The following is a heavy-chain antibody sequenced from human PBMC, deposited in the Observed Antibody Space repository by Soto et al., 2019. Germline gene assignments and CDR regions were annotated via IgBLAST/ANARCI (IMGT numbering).Heavy chain of an antibody. Sequence: VQLVQSGGGVVQPGRSLRLSCVASGFTFSDDGMHWVRQAPGKGLEWVSAIASDGNKKDDGDSVKGRFTISRDNAKNSLYLQMSSLRAEDTAIYYCGGEWDGFDGIDHTLYGFDVWGQGTPVTVSS. V-gene: IGHV3-30*03. D-gene: IGHD1-26*01. CDR1: GFTFSDDG. CDR2: IASDGNKK. J-gene: IGHJ6*02. CDR3: GGEWDGFDGIDHTLYGFDV.